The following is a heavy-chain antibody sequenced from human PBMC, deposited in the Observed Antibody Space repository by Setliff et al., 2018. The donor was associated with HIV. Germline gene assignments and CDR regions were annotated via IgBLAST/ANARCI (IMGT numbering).Heavy chain of an antibody. Sequence: SETLSFTCTVSGGSISSGIYYWIWIRQPAGKGLEWIGHVYTTGGTNYNPSLESRLTISVDTSRNQFSLRLSSVTAADTAVYYCARAPTGVTNAFDIWGQGTMVTVSS. D-gene: IGHD2-8*02. V-gene: IGHV4-61*09. CDR3: ARAPTGVTNAFDI. CDR2: VYTTGGT. J-gene: IGHJ3*02. CDR1: GGSISSGIYY.